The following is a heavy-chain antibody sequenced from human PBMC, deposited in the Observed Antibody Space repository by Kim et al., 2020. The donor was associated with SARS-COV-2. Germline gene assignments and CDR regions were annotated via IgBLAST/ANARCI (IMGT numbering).Heavy chain of an antibody. D-gene: IGHD3-10*01. V-gene: IGHV1-18*01. CDR3: ARNFSPGMLGWFDP. Sequence: QKLQGRVTMTTDTSTSTDYMELRSLRSDDTAVYYCARNFSPGMLGWFDPWGQGTLVTVSS. J-gene: IGHJ5*02.